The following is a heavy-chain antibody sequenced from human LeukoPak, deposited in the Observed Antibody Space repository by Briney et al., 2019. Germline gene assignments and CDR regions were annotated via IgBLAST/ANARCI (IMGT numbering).Heavy chain of an antibody. D-gene: IGHD5-12*01. CDR2: ISSNGGST. V-gene: IGHV3-64D*06. CDR1: GFTFSSYA. Sequence: GGSLRLSCSASGFTFSSYAMHWVRQAPGKGLEYVSAISSNGGSTYYADSVKGRFTIPRDNSKNTLYLQMSSLRAEDTAVYYCVKDESDIVATISWFDPWGQGTLVTVSS. CDR3: VKDESDIVATISWFDP. J-gene: IGHJ5*02.